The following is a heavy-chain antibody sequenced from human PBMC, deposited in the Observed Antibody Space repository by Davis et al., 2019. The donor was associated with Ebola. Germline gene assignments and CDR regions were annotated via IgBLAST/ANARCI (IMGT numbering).Heavy chain of an antibody. V-gene: IGHV3-30-3*01. CDR3: ARKRDFDY. J-gene: IGHJ4*02. Sequence: GESLKISCAASGFTFSSYAMHWVRQAPGKGLEWVAVISYDGSKKYYADSVKGRFTISRDNAKDSLYLQMNSLRAEDTAVYYCARKRDFDYWCQGTLVTVSS. CDR2: ISYDGSKK. CDR1: GFTFSSYA.